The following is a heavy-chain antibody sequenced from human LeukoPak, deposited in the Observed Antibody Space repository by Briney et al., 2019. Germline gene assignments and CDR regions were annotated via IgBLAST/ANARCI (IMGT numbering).Heavy chain of an antibody. D-gene: IGHD5-18*01. Sequence: PSETLSLTCTVSGGSISSHYWSWIRQPPGKGLEWIAYLFDSVNTKDNPSLQSRLTLSADTSKNQFSPRLSSVTAADTAVYYCAIIKRGYIFGYFDFWGQGIKVTVSS. V-gene: IGHV4-59*11. J-gene: IGHJ4*02. CDR3: AIIKRGYIFGYFDF. CDR1: GGSISSHY. CDR2: LFDSVNT.